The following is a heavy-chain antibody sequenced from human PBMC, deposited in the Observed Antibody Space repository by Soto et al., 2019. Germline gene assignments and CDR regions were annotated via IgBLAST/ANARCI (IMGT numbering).Heavy chain of an antibody. D-gene: IGHD7-27*01. J-gene: IGHJ4*02. CDR3: ARGPSGDKVDS. CDR2: IYNGGRT. CDR1: GGSISTVNYW. Sequence: QVQLQESGPGLVKPSQTLSLTCTVSGGSISTVNYWWSWIRQSPDMGLEWFGHIYNGGRTYNNPSLESRVTMSVDTSKNQLSLTLSSVRAADTAVYYCARGPSGDKVDSWGQGTLVTVSS. V-gene: IGHV4-30-4*01.